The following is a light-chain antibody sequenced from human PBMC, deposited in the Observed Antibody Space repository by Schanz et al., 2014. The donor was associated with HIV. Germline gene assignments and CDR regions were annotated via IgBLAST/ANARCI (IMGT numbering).Light chain of an antibody. CDR1: SNDVGTYNL. V-gene: IGLV2-11*01. CDR3: CSYAGSYTWV. J-gene: IGLJ3*02. Sequence: QSALTQPASVSGSPGQSITISCTGTSNDVGTYNLVSWYQQHPGKAPQLMIYDVSKRPSGVPDRFSGSKSGNTASLTISGLQAEDEADYYCCSYAGSYTWVFGGGTKLTV. CDR2: DVS.